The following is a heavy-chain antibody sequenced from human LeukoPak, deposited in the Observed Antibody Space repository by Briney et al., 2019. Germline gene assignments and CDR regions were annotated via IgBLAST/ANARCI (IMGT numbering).Heavy chain of an antibody. CDR3: ARVVAAAGNNWFDP. CDR1: GGSISLSYYY. Sequence: SETLSLTCSVSGGSISLSYYYWGWIRPPPGKALEWIGSVYYSGTTSYNPSLKSRLSISIDTSKNQFSLKLNSVSAADTAVYYCARVVAAAGNNWFDPWGQGTLVTVSS. J-gene: IGHJ5*02. V-gene: IGHV4-39*07. D-gene: IGHD6-13*01. CDR2: VYYSGTT.